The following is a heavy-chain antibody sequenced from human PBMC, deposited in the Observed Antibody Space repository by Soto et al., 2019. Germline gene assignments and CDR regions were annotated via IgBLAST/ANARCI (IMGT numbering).Heavy chain of an antibody. CDR1: GFTFSSYA. CDR3: ARINGEPDAFDI. V-gene: IGHV3-23*01. D-gene: IGHD2-8*01. Sequence: EVQLLESGGGLVQPGGSLRLSCVASGFTFSSYAMSWVRQAPGKGLEWVSVISGSGASTYYADSVKGRFTISRDNSKNTVSLQMNSLRAEDTALYYCARINGEPDAFDIWGQGTMVTVSS. CDR2: ISGSGAST. J-gene: IGHJ3*02.